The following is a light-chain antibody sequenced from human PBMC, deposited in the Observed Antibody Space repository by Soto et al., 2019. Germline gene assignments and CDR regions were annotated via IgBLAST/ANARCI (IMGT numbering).Light chain of an antibody. CDR2: EVS. V-gene: IGLV2-14*01. CDR1: SSDVGGYNY. CDR3: NSYTSSSTLV. J-gene: IGLJ1*01. Sequence: QYALTQPASVSGSPGQSITISCTGTSSDVGGYNYVSWYQQYPGKAPKLMIYEVSNRPSGVSSRFSGSQSGNTASLTISGLLAEDEADYYCNSYTSSSTLVFGTGTKVTVL.